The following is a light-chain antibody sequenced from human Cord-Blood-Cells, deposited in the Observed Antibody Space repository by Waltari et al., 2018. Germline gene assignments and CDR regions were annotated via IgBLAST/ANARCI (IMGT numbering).Light chain of an antibody. J-gene: IGLJ1*01. CDR3: CSYAGSYTYV. CDR1: SSDVGGSNY. CDR2: DVS. Sequence: QSALTQPRSVSGSPGQSVTISCTGTSSDVGGSNYVSWYQQHPGKAPKLMIYDVSKRPSGVPCRFAGSKSGNTASLTISGLQAEDEADYYCCSYAGSYTYVFGTGTKVTVL. V-gene: IGLV2-11*01.